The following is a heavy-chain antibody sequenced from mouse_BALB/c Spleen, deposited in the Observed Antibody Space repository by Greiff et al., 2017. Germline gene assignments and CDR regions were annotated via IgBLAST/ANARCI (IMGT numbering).Heavy chain of an antibody. Sequence: VQLQQSGPELVKPGASVKISCKASGYTFTDYNMHWVKQSHGKSLEWIGYIYPYNGGTGYNQKFKSKATLTVDNSSSTAYMELRSLTSEDSAVYYCARGIYYDYGAWFAYWGQGTLVTVSA. D-gene: IGHD2-4*01. CDR2: IYPYNGGT. V-gene: IGHV1S29*02. CDR3: ARGIYYDYGAWFAY. CDR1: GYTFTDYN. J-gene: IGHJ3*01.